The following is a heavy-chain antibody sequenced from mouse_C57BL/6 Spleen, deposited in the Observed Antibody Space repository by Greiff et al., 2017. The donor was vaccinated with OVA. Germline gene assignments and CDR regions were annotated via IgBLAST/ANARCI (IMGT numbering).Heavy chain of an antibody. CDR2: IDPSDSYT. CDR3: AREGPYGPLFAY. D-gene: IGHD1-1*02. J-gene: IGHJ3*01. V-gene: IGHV1-69*01. CDR1: GYTFTSYW. Sequence: VQLQQPGAELVKPGASVKLSCKASGYTFTSYWMHWVKQRPGQGLEWIGEIDPSDSYTNYNQKFKGKSTLTVDKSSSTAYMQLSSLTSEDSAVYYCAREGPYGPLFAYWGQGTLVTVSA.